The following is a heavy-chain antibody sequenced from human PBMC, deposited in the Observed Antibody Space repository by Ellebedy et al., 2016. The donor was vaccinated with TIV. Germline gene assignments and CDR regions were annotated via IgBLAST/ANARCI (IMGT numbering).Heavy chain of an antibody. J-gene: IGHJ3*02. V-gene: IGHV3-21*01. D-gene: IGHD6-13*01. CDR2: VSSNRAYI. CDR3: AREGGYSGISSGDAFGI. Sequence: GGSLRLSCAASGFTFSTYTMNWVRQAPGKGLEWVSSVSSNRAYIYYADSLKGRFTISRDNARNSLYLQMNSLTAGDSAVYYCAREGGYSGISSGDAFGIWGQGTMVTVSS. CDR1: GFTFSTYT.